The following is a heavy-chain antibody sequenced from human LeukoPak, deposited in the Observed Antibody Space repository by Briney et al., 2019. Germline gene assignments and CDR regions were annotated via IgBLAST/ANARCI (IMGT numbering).Heavy chain of an antibody. CDR2: IYHSGST. J-gene: IGHJ4*02. D-gene: IGHD3-9*01. CDR3: SRENPRSAHYDILTGRPLDY. Sequence: SETLSLTCTVSGYSISSGYYWGWIRQPPGKGLEWIGSIYHSGSTYYNPSLKSRVTISVDTSKNQFSLKLNSVTAADTAVYYCSRENPRSAHYDILTGRPLDYWGQGTLVTVSS. V-gene: IGHV4-38-2*02. CDR1: GYSISSGYY.